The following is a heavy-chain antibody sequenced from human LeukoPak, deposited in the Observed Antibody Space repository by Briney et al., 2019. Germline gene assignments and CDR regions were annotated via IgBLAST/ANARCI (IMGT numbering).Heavy chain of an antibody. V-gene: IGHV4-39*07. J-gene: IGHJ6*03. CDR2: IYYSGST. CDR3: GRVYSSSWQGSHYYYMDV. CDR1: GGSISSSSYH. D-gene: IGHD6-13*01. Sequence: PSETLSLTCTVSGGSISSSSYHWGWIRQPPGKGLEWIGSIYYSGSTYYNPSLKSRVTISVDTSKNQFSLKLNSVTAADTAVYYCGRVYSSSWQGSHYYYMDVWGKGTTVTVSS.